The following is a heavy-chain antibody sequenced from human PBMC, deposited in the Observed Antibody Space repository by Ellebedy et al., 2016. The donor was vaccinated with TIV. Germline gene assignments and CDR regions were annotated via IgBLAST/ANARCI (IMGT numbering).Heavy chain of an antibody. Sequence: AASVKVSCKASGYTFANYAIQWVRQAPGQRLEWMGWISAGRGDTKNSQKFQDRITITTDTSANTAYMELSGLTSEDTAVYYCARDRVVNTWYQWDYWGQGTLVTVSS. CDR1: GYTFANYA. CDR2: ISAGRGDT. J-gene: IGHJ4*02. V-gene: IGHV1-3*01. CDR3: ARDRVVNTWYQWDY. D-gene: IGHD3-10*01.